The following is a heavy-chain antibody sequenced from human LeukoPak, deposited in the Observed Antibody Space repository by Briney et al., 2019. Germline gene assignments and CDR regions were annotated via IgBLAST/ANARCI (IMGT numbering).Heavy chain of an antibody. CDR2: INPNTGDT. CDR1: GYTFTGQD. Sequence: ASVKVSCKASGYTFTGQDMHWVRQAPGQGLERMGWINPNTGDTNYAQKFQGRVTMTRDTTISTAYMELSRLTSDDTAVYYCASYPRYSSSPPFDYWGQGTLVTVSS. D-gene: IGHD6-19*01. CDR3: ASYPRYSSSPPFDY. J-gene: IGHJ4*02. V-gene: IGHV1-2*02.